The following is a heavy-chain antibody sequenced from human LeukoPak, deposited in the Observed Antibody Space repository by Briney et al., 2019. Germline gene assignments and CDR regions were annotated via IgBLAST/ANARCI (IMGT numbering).Heavy chain of an antibody. J-gene: IGHJ4*02. Sequence: SETLSLTCTVSGGSLSSYYWSWIRQPPGKGLEWIGEINHSGSTNYNPSLKSRVTISVDTSKNQFSLKLSSVTAADTAVYYCARTVRFLEWSFDYWGQGTLVTVSS. V-gene: IGHV4-34*01. CDR1: GGSLSSYY. CDR2: INHSGST. CDR3: ARTVRFLEWSFDY. D-gene: IGHD3-3*01.